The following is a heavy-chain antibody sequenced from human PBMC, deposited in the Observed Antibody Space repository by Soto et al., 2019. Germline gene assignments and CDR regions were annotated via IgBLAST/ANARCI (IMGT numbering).Heavy chain of an antibody. V-gene: IGHV1-18*01. CDR3: ARVGYYYDSSGQIPGAFDI. J-gene: IGHJ3*02. Sequence: ASVKVSCKASGYTFTSYGISWVRQAPGQGLEWMGWISAYNGNTNYAQKLQGRVTMTTDTSTSTAYMELRSLRSDDTAVYYCARVGYYYDSSGQIPGAFDIWGQGTMVTVSS. CDR2: ISAYNGNT. CDR1: GYTFTSYG. D-gene: IGHD3-22*01.